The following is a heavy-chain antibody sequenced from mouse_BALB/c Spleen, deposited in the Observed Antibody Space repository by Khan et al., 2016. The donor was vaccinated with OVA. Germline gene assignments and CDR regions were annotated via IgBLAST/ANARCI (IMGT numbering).Heavy chain of an antibody. CDR2: IYPGNIDT. V-gene: IGHV1-5*01. Sequence: EVQLQESGTVLARPGASVKMSCKASGYIFTSYWMHWVKQRPGQGLEWIGGIYPGNIDTGYKQKFKDKANLTAVTSASTAYMELSSLTNEDSAVYFCTRAGYGAFAFWGQGTLVTVS. D-gene: IGHD1-1*02. CDR3: TRAGYGAFAF. CDR1: GYIFTSYW. J-gene: IGHJ3*01.